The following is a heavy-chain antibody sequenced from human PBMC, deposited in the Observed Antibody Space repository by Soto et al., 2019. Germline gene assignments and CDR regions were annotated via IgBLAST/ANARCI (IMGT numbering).Heavy chain of an antibody. J-gene: IGHJ4*02. V-gene: IGHV1-46*01. Sequence: QVQLVQSGAEVKKPGASVKVSCKASGYTFTSYYMHWVRQAPGQGIEWMGIINPSGGSTNYAQKFQGRFTLTRDTSTSTVYMDLSSLGSEDTAVYSWARHLAAGDYWCQGTVVTVSS. CDR1: GYTFTSYY. D-gene: IGHD6-13*01. CDR3: ARHLAAGDY. CDR2: INPSGGST.